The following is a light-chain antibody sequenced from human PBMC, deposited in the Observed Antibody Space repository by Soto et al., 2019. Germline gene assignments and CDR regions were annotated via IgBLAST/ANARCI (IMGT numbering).Light chain of an antibody. Sequence: DIHMTQSPSTLSGSVGHIFTITCRASQTISSWLAWYQQKPGKAPKLLIYKASTLKSGVPSRFSGSGSGTEFTLTISSMQPDDFATYYCQQYNSYSFGQGTKVDIK. CDR3: QQYNSYS. V-gene: IGKV1-5*03. CDR2: KAS. CDR1: QTISSW. J-gene: IGKJ1*01.